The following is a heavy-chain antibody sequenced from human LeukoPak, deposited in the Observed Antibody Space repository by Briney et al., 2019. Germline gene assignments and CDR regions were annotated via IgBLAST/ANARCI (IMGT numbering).Heavy chain of an antibody. Sequence: PSEILSLTCTVSGGSISSYYWSWIRQPPGKGLEWIGYIYYSGSTNYNPSLKSRVTISVDTSKNQFSLKLSSVTAADTAVYYCARHKYGGGYVDYWGQGTLVTVSS. V-gene: IGHV4-59*08. CDR2: IYYSGST. D-gene: IGHD4-17*01. CDR1: GGSISSYY. J-gene: IGHJ4*02. CDR3: ARHKYGGGYVDY.